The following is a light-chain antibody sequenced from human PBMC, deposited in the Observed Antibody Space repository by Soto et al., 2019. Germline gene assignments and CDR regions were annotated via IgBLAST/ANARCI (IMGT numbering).Light chain of an antibody. CDR3: HQYGSSPAT. J-gene: IGKJ1*01. CDR2: GAS. Sequence: EIVLTQSPGTLSLSPGERATLSCRASQSVTSSYLAWYQQKSGQGPRLLIYGASSRATGIPDRFSGSGSGTDFTLTISRLEPEDFAVYYCHQYGSSPATFGQGTKVEIK. V-gene: IGKV3-20*01. CDR1: QSVTSSY.